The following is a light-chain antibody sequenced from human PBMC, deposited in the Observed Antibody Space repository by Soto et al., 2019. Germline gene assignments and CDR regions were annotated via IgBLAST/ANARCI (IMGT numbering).Light chain of an antibody. CDR3: CSYAGSTTSWV. CDR1: SSDVGSYNL. Sequence: QSALTQPASVSGSPGQSITISCTGASSDVGSYNLVSWHQQHPGKAPKLMIYEGNKRPSGVSNRFSGSKSGNTASLTISGLQAEDEADYYCCSYAGSTTSWVFGGGTQLTVL. CDR2: EGN. J-gene: IGLJ3*02. V-gene: IGLV2-23*01.